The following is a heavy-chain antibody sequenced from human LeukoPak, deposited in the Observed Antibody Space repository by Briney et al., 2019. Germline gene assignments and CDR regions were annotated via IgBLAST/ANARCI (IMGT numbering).Heavy chain of an antibody. CDR3: AKGFDYSSGWYFDY. Sequence: GGSLRLSCAASGFTFSSYAMSWVRQAPGKGLEWVSAVSGSGGTTYYADSVKGRFTISRDNSKNTLYLQINSLRAEDPAVYYCAKGFDYSSGWYFDYWGQGTLVTVSS. D-gene: IGHD6-19*01. CDR2: VSGSGGTT. J-gene: IGHJ4*02. CDR1: GFTFSSYA. V-gene: IGHV3-23*01.